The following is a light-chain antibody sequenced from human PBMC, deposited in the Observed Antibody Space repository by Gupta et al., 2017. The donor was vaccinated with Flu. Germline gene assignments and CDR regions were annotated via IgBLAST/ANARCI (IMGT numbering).Light chain of an antibody. CDR1: SSNVGSNT. CDR3: AGWDGSMNGPV. Sequence: QPVLTQPPSASVTPAQRLTISCSGSSSNVGSNTLNWYQQLLATAPKLLINNNNQRPSGVADRFSGSTSGATTSLGISGLQSEDEDDYYGAGWDGSMNGPVFGGGTKLTVL. CDR2: NNN. V-gene: IGLV1-44*01. J-gene: IGLJ2*01.